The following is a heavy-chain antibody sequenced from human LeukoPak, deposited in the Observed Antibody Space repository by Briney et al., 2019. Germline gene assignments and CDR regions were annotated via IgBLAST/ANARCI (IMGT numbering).Heavy chain of an antibody. D-gene: IGHD2-21*02. CDR2: ISAYNGNT. V-gene: IGHV1-18*01. CDR3: ARDGDCGGDCYAAQGY. J-gene: IGHJ4*02. Sequence: ASVKVSCKASGYTFTSYGISWVRQAPGQGLEWMGWISAYNGNTNYAQKFQGRVTMTTDTSTSTAYMELRSLRSDDTAVYYCARDGDCGGDCYAAQGYWGQGTLVTVSS. CDR1: GYTFTSYG.